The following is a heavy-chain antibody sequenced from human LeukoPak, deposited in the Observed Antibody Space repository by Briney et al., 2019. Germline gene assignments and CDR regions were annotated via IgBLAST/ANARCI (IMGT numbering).Heavy chain of an antibody. D-gene: IGHD4-17*01. V-gene: IGHV4-59*12. Sequence: SETLPLTCTVSGDSISNYYWSWIRQPPGKGLEWIGYVYHSGSTYYNPSLKSRVTISVDRSKNQFSLKLSSVTAADTAVYYCARGRYGDYAYWGQGTLVTVSS. CDR1: GDSISNYY. CDR2: VYHSGST. CDR3: ARGRYGDYAY. J-gene: IGHJ4*02.